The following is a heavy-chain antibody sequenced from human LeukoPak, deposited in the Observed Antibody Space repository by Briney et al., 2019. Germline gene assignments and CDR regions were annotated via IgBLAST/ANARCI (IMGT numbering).Heavy chain of an antibody. V-gene: IGHV1-2*02. CDR3: ARDPGSFDY. Sequence: ASVKVSCKASGYTFTGYYIHWVRQAPGHGLERMGWVNPNSGGTYYAQKFQGRVTITRDTSVTTSYMEVSRLRYDDTAVYYCARDPGSFDYWGQGTLVTVSS. CDR2: VNPNSGGT. J-gene: IGHJ4*02. D-gene: IGHD3-10*01. CDR1: GYTFTGYY.